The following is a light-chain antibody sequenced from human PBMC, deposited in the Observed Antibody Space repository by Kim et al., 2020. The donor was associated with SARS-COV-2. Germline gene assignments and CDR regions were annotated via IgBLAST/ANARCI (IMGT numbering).Light chain of an antibody. V-gene: IGKV3-11*01. CDR3: QQRNNWPPAVT. CDR1: QSIDIH. Sequence: SPGEGATLTCSASQSIDIHVAWYQHKPGQAPRLLIYDAFNRATGIPDRFSGSGSGTDFTLTIGSLEPEDFAIYYCQQRNNWPPAVTFGGGTKLEI. J-gene: IGKJ4*01. CDR2: DAF.